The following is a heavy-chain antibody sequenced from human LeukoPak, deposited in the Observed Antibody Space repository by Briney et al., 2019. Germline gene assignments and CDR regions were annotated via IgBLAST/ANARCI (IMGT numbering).Heavy chain of an antibody. V-gene: IGHV3-11*05. D-gene: IGHD4-11*01. J-gene: IGHJ4*02. CDR1: GFTFSDYY. CDR3: ARAADYSYFDY. CDR2: ISSSSSYT. Sequence: GGSLTLSCAASGFTFSDYYMSWLRQAPGKGLESISYISSSSSYTNYADSVKGRFTISRDNAKNSLYLQMNSLRAEDTAVYYCARAADYSYFDYWGQGTLVTLSS.